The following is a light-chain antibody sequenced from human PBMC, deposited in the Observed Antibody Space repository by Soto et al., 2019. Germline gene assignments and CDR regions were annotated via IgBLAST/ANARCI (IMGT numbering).Light chain of an antibody. Sequence: QSVLTQPPSASGTPGQRVAISCSGSSSDIGSNPVNWYLHLPGAAPKLLIYRDNQRPSGVPDRFSGSKSGTSASLTISVLQSEDEADYFCSAWDDNIYGPVFGGGTKLTVL. CDR1: SSDIGSNP. CDR2: RDN. CDR3: SAWDDNIYGPV. J-gene: IGLJ2*01. V-gene: IGLV1-44*01.